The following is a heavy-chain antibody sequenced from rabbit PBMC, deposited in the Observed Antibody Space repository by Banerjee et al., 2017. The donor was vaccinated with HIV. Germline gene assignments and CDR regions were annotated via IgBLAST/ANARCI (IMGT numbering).Heavy chain of an antibody. J-gene: IGHJ4*01. CDR1: GFSVSSSDW. CDR3: ARAAVDGSGAASYFNL. D-gene: IGHD1-1*01. CDR2: IYAGSSDIT. Sequence: QEQLEESGGDLVQPEGSLTLTCTASGFSVSSSDWICWVRQAPGKGLEWIACIYAGSSDITDYATWAKGRFTISKTSSTTVTLQMTSLTAADTATYFCARAAVDGSGAASYFNLWGQGTLVTVS. V-gene: IGHV1S45*01.